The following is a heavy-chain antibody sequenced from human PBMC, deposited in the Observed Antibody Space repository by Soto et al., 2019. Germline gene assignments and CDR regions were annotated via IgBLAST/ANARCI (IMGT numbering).Heavy chain of an antibody. J-gene: IGHJ6*02. CDR2: IDPSDSQT. Sequence: GESLKISCKGSGYSFAGYWITWVRQKPGKGLEWMGRIDPSDSQTNYSPSFQGHVTISADKSISTAYLQWSSLKASDTAMYYCARQSGDFWSGSPLYYYYGMDVWGQGTTVTVSS. D-gene: IGHD3-3*01. CDR3: ARQSGDFWSGSPLYYYYGMDV. CDR1: GYSFAGYW. V-gene: IGHV5-10-1*01.